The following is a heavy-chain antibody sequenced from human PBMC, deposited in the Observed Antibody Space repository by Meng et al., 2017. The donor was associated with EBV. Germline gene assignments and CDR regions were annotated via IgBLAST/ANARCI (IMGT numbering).Heavy chain of an antibody. V-gene: IGHV1-69*01. CDR3: ASESGRGYTPDY. CDR1: GGPFRYYA. J-gene: IGHJ4*02. CDR2: FLPRLGAP. D-gene: IGHD3-10*01. Sequence: RVVQSAVELKKPGSSVKVSCNTDGGPFRYYAISGVRQAPGQGLEWLGGFLPRLGAPNYAQKFHGRVKITADESTSTHYMDLSSLRSEDTAIYYCASESGRGYTPDYWGQGTLVTVAS.